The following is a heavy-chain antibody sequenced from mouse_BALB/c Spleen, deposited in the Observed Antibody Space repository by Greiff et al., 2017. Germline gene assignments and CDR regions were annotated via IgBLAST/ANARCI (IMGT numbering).Heavy chain of an antibody. CDR2: ISSGSSTI. J-gene: IGHJ2*01. D-gene: IGHD1-2*01. CDR1: GFTFSSFG. CDR3: ARLEITTAYYFDY. V-gene: IGHV5-17*02. Sequence: EVHLVESGGGLVQPGGSRKLSCAASGFTFSSFGMHWVRQAPEKGLEWVAYISSGSSTIYYADTVKGRFTISRDNPKNTLFLQMTSLRSEDTAMYYCARLEITTAYYFDYWGQGTTLTVSS.